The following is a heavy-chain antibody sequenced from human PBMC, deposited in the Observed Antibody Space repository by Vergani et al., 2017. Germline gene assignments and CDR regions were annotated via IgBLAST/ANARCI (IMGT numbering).Heavy chain of an antibody. J-gene: IGHJ5*02. CDR1: GGSISSGGYY. CDR3: ARDVRTVTTSWWFDP. Sequence: QVQLQESGPGLVKPSQTLSITCTVSGGSISSGGYYWSWIRQHPGKGLEWIGYIYYSGSTYYNPSLKSRVTISVDTSKNQFSLKLSSVTAADTAVYYCARDVRTVTTSWWFDPWGQGTLVTVSS. D-gene: IGHD4-17*01. V-gene: IGHV4-31*03. CDR2: IYYSGST.